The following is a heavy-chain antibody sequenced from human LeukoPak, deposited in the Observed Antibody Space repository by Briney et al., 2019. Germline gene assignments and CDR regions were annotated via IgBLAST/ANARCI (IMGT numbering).Heavy chain of an antibody. V-gene: IGHV3-48*03. J-gene: IGHJ6*02. CDR2: ISSSGSTI. CDR1: GFAISSNG. D-gene: IGHD2-21*01. CDR3: VIDLHYCVALDF. Sequence: GGSLRLSCAASGFAISSNGMNWVRQAPGKGLEWVSYISSSGSTIYYADSVKGRFTISRDNAKNSLYLQMNSLRAEDTALYYWVIDLHYCVALDFWGQGTTVTVS.